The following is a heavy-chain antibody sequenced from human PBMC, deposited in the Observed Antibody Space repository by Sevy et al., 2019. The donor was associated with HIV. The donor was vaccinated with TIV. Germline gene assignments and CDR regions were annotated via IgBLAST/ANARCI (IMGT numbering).Heavy chain of an antibody. D-gene: IGHD3-9*01. CDR3: ARGYYDILTGWEPFDP. CDR1: GFTFDDYG. Sequence: GGSLRLSCAASGFTFDDYGMSWVRQAPGKGLEWVSGINWNGGSTGYADSVKGRFTISRDNAKNSLYLQMNSLRAEDTALYHCARGYYDILTGWEPFDPWGQGTLVTVSS. J-gene: IGHJ5*02. CDR2: INWNGGST. V-gene: IGHV3-20*01.